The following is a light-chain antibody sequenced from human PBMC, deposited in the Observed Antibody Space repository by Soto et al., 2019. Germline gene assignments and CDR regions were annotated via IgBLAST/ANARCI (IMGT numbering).Light chain of an antibody. CDR2: SNN. CDR3: AAWDDSVNGFV. Sequence: QSVLTQPPSASGTPGQRVTISCSGSSSNIGSNTVNWYQQLPGTAPKLLIYSNNQRPSGVPDRFSRSKSGTSASLAISGLESEDEADYYCAAWDDSVNGFVFGNGTKVIV. J-gene: IGLJ1*01. V-gene: IGLV1-44*01. CDR1: SSNIGSNT.